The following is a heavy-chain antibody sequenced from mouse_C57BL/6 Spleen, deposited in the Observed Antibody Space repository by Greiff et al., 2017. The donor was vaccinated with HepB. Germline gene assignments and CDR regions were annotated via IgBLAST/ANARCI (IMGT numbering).Heavy chain of an antibody. CDR1: GYTFTDYY. D-gene: IGHD1-1*01. CDR3: ARRKVRIRYYAMDY. CDR2: INPNNGGT. Sequence: VQLQQSGPELVKPGASVKISCKASGYTFTDYYMNWVKQSHGKSLEWIGDINPNNGGTSYNQKFKGKATLTVDKSSSTAYMELRSLTSEDSAVYYCARRKVRIRYYAMDYWGQGTSVTVSS. J-gene: IGHJ4*01. V-gene: IGHV1-26*01.